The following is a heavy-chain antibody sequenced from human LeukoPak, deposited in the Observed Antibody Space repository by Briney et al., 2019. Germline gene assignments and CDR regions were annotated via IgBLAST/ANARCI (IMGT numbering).Heavy chain of an antibody. V-gene: IGHV1-69*13. CDR1: GGTFSSYA. Sequence: SVKVSCKASGGTFSSYAISWVRQAPGQGLEWMGGIIPIFGTANYAQKFQGRVTITADESTSTAYMELSSLRSEDTAAYYCARDCSSTSCYTDWGQGTLVTVSS. D-gene: IGHD2-2*02. CDR3: ARDCSSTSCYTD. J-gene: IGHJ4*02. CDR2: IIPIFGTA.